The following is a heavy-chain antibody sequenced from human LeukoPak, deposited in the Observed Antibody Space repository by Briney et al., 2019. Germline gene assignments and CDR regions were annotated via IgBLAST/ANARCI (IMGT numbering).Heavy chain of an antibody. Sequence: GGSLRLSCAASGFTFSSYAVSWVCQAPGKGLEWVSAISGNGGKTYYADSVKGQFTISRDNSRSTLYLQMNSLRAEDTAIYYCAKDQGSYGMDVWGQGTTVTVSS. J-gene: IGHJ6*02. CDR3: AKDQGSYGMDV. CDR2: ISGNGGKT. CDR1: GFTFSSYA. D-gene: IGHD3-10*01. V-gene: IGHV3-23*01.